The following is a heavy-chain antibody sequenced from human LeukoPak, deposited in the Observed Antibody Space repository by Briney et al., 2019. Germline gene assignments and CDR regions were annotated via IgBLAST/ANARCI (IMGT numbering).Heavy chain of an antibody. CDR2: IRYDGSNK. CDR1: GFTFSSYG. V-gene: IGHV3-30*02. CDR3: AKAPGYSSGWYYFDY. D-gene: IGHD6-19*01. J-gene: IGHJ4*02. Sequence: PGGSLRLSCAASGFTFSSYGMHWVRQAPGKGLEWVAFIRYDGSNKYYADPVKGRFTISRDNSKNTLYLQMNSLRAEDTAVYYCAKAPGYSSGWYYFDYWGQGTLVTVSS.